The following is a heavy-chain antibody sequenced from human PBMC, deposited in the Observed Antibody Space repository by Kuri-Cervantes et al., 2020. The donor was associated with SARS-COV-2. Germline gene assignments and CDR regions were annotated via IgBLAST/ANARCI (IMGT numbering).Heavy chain of an antibody. CDR2: ISWNSNRI. V-gene: IGHV3-9*01. Sequence: SLKISCAASGFTFDHYAMHWVRQPPGKGLEWVSGISWNSNRIGYADSVKGRFTISRDNARNSLYLQMNSLRAEDTAVYYCARDLSTVLGEDYFDYWGQGTLVTVSS. J-gene: IGHJ4*02. D-gene: IGHD2-8*01. CDR3: ARDLSTVLGEDYFDY. CDR1: GFTFDHYA.